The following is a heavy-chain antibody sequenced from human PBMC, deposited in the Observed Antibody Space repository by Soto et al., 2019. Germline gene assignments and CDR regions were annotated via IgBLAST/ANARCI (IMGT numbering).Heavy chain of an antibody. Sequence: GASVKVSCKASGYTFTSYGISWVRQAPGQGLEWMGWISAYNGNTNYAQKLQGRVTMTTDTSTSTAYMELRSLRSDDTAVYYCARVRPGTKRMVPFDPWGQGTLVTVSS. CDR1: GYTFTSYG. CDR2: ISAYNGNT. CDR3: ARVRPGTKRMVPFDP. D-gene: IGHD1-1*01. J-gene: IGHJ5*02. V-gene: IGHV1-18*01.